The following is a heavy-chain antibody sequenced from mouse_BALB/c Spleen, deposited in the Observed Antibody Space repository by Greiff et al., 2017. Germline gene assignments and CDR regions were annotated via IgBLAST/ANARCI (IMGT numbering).Heavy chain of an antibody. Sequence: QVQLQQSGAELARPGASVKLSCKASGYTFTSYWMQWVKQRPGQGLEWIGAIYPGDGDTRYTQKFKGKATFTADKSSRTAYMQRSSLASEDSAVYYCARSSYGKNAMDYWGQGTSVTVSS. CDR3: ARSSYGKNAMDY. D-gene: IGHD2-10*01. V-gene: IGHV1-87*01. CDR1: GYTFTSYW. CDR2: IYPGDGDT. J-gene: IGHJ4*01.